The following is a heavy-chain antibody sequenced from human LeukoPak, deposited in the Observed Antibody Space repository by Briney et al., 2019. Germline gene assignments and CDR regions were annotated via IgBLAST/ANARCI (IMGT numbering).Heavy chain of an antibody. Sequence: KSGGSLRLSCAASGFTFSSYSMNWVRQAPGKGLEWVSSISGSSSYIYYADSVKGRFTISRDNAKNSLYLQMNSLRAEDTAVYYCARRAGAYSHPYDYWGQGTLVTVSS. D-gene: IGHD4/OR15-4a*01. J-gene: IGHJ4*02. CDR3: ARRAGAYSHPYDY. CDR2: ISGSSSYI. CDR1: GFTFSSYS. V-gene: IGHV3-21*04.